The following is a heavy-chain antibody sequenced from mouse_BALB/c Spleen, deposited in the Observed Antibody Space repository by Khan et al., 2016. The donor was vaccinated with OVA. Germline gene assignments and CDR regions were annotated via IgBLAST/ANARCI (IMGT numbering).Heavy chain of an antibody. CDR2: INTNTGEP. J-gene: IGHJ2*01. D-gene: IGHD2-3*01. CDR1: GYTFTNYG. V-gene: IGHV9-3*02. Sequence: QIQLVQSGPELKKPGETVKISCKASGYTFTNYGMNWVKQAPGKGLKWMGWINTNTGEPTYAEEFKGRFAFSLDTSASTAYLQINNLKNEDTATCFCARGWPFDYWGQGTTLPVSS. CDR3: ARGWPFDY.